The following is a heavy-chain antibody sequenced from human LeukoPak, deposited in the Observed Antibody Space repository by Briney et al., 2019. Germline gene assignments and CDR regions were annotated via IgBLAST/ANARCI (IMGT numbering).Heavy chain of an antibody. V-gene: IGHV1-18*01. CDR2: ISAYNGNT. J-gene: IGHJ4*02. D-gene: IGHD1-26*01. Sequence: ASVKVSCKASGYTFTSYGISWVRQAPGQGLEWMGWISAYNGNTNYAQKPQGRVTMTTGTSTSTAYMELRSLRSDDTAVYYCARKWELLPLIDYWGQGTLVTVSS. CDR1: GYTFTSYG. CDR3: ARKWELLPLIDY.